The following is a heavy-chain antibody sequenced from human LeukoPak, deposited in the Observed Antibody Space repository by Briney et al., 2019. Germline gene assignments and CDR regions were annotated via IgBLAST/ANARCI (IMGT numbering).Heavy chain of an antibody. CDR1: GGSISSSSYY. CDR3: ARHGWAPGGPDAFDI. J-gene: IGHJ3*02. D-gene: IGHD2-15*01. CDR2: FYYSGST. V-gene: IGHV4-39*01. Sequence: SETLSLTCSVSGGSISSSSYYWGWIRQPPGRGLEWIGSFYYSGSTYYNPSLKSRVTISVDTSKNQFSLKLSSVTAADTAVYYCARHGWAPGGPDAFDIWGQGTMVTVSS.